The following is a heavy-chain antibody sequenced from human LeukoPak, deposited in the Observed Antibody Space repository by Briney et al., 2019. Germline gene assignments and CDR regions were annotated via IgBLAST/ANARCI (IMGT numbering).Heavy chain of an antibody. CDR3: ASTYYYYSSGYYPFDY. Sequence: GGSLRLSCSASGFSFSSNAMHWVRQAPGKGLEYVSGISSNGGSTGYADSVKGRFTISRDNSKRTLFLQMSNLRAEDTAIYYCASTYYYYSSGYYPFDYWGQGTLVTVSS. J-gene: IGHJ4*02. V-gene: IGHV3-64D*09. CDR2: ISSNGGST. CDR1: GFSFSSNA. D-gene: IGHD3-22*01.